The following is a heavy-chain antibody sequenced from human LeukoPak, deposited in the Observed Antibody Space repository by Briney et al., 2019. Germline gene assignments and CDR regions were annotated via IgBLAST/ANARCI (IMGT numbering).Heavy chain of an antibody. CDR1: GGSISSGGYY. CDR2: IYHSGST. D-gene: IGHD3-3*01. Sequence: SETLSLTCTVSGGSISSGGYYWSWIRQPPGKGLEWIGYIYHSGSTYYNPSLKSRVTISVDRSKNQFSLKLSSVTAADTAVYYCASTRFLEWLLSPEYFQHWGQGTLVTVSS. V-gene: IGHV4-30-2*02. J-gene: IGHJ1*01. CDR3: ASTRFLEWLLSPEYFQH.